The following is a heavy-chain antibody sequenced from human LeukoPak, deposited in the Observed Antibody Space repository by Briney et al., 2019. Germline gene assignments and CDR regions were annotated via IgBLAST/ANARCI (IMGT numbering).Heavy chain of an antibody. V-gene: IGHV1-8*01. CDR2: MNPNSGNT. CDR1: GYTFTSYD. D-gene: IGHD2-2*01. J-gene: IGHJ4*02. Sequence: ASVKVSCKASGYTFTSYDINWVRQATGQGLERMGWMNPNSGNTGYAQKFQGRVTMTRNTSISTAYMELSSLRSEDTAVYYCARVVPAANYGDYYFDYWGQGTLVTVSS. CDR3: ARVVPAANYGDYYFDY.